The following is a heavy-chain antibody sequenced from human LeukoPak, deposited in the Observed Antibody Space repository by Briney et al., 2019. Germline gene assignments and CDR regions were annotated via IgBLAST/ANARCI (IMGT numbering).Heavy chain of an antibody. CDR2: INPNSGGT. CDR3: ARWGDIVVVPAAPRDNDAFDI. CDR1: GYTFTGYY. Sequence: ASVQVSCKASGYTFTGYYMHWVRQAPGQGLEWMGWINPNSGGTNYAQKFQGRVTMTSDTSISTAYMELGRLRSDDTAVYYCARWGDIVVVPAAPRDNDAFDIWGQGTMVTVSS. J-gene: IGHJ3*02. D-gene: IGHD2-2*01. V-gene: IGHV1-2*02.